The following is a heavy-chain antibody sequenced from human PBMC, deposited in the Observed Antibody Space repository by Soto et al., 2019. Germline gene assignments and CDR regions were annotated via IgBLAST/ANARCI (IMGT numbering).Heavy chain of an antibody. Sequence: ASVKVSCKASGYTFSSYGLSWVRQAPGQGPEWMGWISVYNGNTNYAQKLQGRVTMTTDTSTSTAYMELRSLRSDDTAVYYCARDQRCSSTSCYRGYYYYYGMDVWGQGTTVTVSS. CDR1: GYTFSSYG. J-gene: IGHJ6*02. CDR2: ISVYNGNT. D-gene: IGHD2-2*01. V-gene: IGHV1-18*04. CDR3: ARDQRCSSTSCYRGYYYYYGMDV.